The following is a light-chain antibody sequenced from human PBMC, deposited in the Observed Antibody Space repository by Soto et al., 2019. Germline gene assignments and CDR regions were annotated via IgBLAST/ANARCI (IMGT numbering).Light chain of an antibody. CDR3: SSYTSSSTYV. V-gene: IGLV2-14*01. CDR2: DVS. J-gene: IGLJ1*01. CDR1: SSDVGGYNY. Sequence: QSVLTQPASVSGSPGQSITISCTGTSSDVGGYNYVSWYQQYPGKVPKLMIYDVSYRPSGVSNRFSGSKSGNTASLTISGLQAEDEAGYYCSSYTSSSTYVFGTGTKVTVL.